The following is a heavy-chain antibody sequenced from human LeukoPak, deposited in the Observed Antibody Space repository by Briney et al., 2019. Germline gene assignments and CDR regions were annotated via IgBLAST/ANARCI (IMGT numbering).Heavy chain of an antibody. D-gene: IGHD4-17*01. J-gene: IGHJ3*02. CDR3: AKDRPYGDPKGTDAFDM. CDR1: GFTFSSYG. V-gene: IGHV3-23*01. CDR2: ISDSGGNT. Sequence: PGGSLRLSCAASGFTFSSYGMSWVRQAPGKGLEWVSSISDSGGNTYYADSVKGRFTISRDNSKNTLYLQMNSLRLEDTAVYYCAKDRPYGDPKGTDAFDMWGQGTVVIVSS.